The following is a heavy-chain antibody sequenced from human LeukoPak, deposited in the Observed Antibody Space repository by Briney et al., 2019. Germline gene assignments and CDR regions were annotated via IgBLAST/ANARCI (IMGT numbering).Heavy chain of an antibody. CDR3: AKGCQCPSGLSSWFDP. V-gene: IGHV3-23*01. J-gene: IGHJ5*02. Sequence: GGSLRLSCSASGFTFTNYGMGWVRQAPGKGLEWVSGLSGSGDGQLYADSVEGRFTISRDIFNNIWYLQMNSLRAEDTAVYYCAKGCQCPSGLSSWFDPRGQGTLVAVSS. CDR2: LSGSGDGQ. CDR1: GFTFTNYG. D-gene: IGHD1-14*01.